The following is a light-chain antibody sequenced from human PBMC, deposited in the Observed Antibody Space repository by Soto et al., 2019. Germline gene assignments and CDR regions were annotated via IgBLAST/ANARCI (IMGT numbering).Light chain of an antibody. CDR3: AAWDDSLNGWL. CDR2: GVT. V-gene: IGLV2-11*01. Sequence: QSALTQPRSVSGSPGQSVTISCTGTSSDVGAYNYVSWYQQHPGKAPKLMIYGVTNRPSGVPDRFSGSKSGTSASLALSGLQSEDEAEYWCAAWDDSLNGWLFGGGTKLTVL. J-gene: IGLJ3*02. CDR1: SSDVGAYNY.